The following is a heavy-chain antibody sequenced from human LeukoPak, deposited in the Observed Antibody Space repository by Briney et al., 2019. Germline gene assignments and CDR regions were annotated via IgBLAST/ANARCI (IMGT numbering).Heavy chain of an antibody. CDR1: GYIFTHYW. V-gene: IGHV5-51*01. CDR2: IYPGDSKT. CDR3: ARIEGPTFDY. Sequence: GESLKISCQVSGYIFTHYWIGWVRQMPGKGLEWMGIIYPGDSKTKYRPSLQGQVTISVDKSISTAYLQWSSLKASDTAIYYCARIEGPTFDYWGQGTLVTVSS. J-gene: IGHJ4*02.